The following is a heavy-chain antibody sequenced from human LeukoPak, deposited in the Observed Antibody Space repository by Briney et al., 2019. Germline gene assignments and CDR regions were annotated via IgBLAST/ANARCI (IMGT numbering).Heavy chain of an antibody. CDR1: GFTFSTYS. D-gene: IGHD5-12*01. CDR2: ITSTSIYI. V-gene: IGHV3-21*01. Sequence: GGSLRLSCEASGFTFSTYSMNWVRQAPGKGLEWVSSITSTSIYIYYIDSVKGRFTISRDNAKNSLYLQMNSLRAEGTAVYYCARGSVESGYGLDYWGQGTLVTVSS. CDR3: ARGSVESGYGLDY. J-gene: IGHJ4*02.